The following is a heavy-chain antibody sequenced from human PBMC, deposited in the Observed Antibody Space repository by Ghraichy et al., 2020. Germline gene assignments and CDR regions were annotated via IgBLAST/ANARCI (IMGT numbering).Heavy chain of an antibody. CDR1: GFSLSTSGMC. CDR3: ARMKGDYDILTGYDYYYGMDV. Sequence: QTLSLTCTFSGFSLSTSGMCVSWIRQPPGKALEWLARIDWDDDKYYSTSLKTRLTISKDTSKNQVVLTMTNMDPVDTATYYCARMKGDYDILTGYDYYYGMDVWGQGTTVTVSS. CDR2: IDWDDDK. V-gene: IGHV2-70*11. J-gene: IGHJ6*02. D-gene: IGHD3-9*01.